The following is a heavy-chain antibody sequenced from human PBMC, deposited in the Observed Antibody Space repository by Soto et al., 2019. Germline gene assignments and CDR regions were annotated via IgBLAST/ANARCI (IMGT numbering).Heavy chain of an antibody. V-gene: IGHV4-30-2*01. CDR1: GGSISSGGYS. CDR3: TRGPDCGGDCYSYYLDS. D-gene: IGHD2-21*02. Sequence: QLQLQESGSGLVKPSQTLSLTCAVSGGSISSGGYSWSWIRQPPGKGLEWIGYIYHSGSTYYNPSLKSRVTISRDRSKNQFSLKLSSVTAADTDVYYCTRGPDCGGDCYSYYLDSGGQGTLVTVSS. CDR2: IYHSGST. J-gene: IGHJ4*02.